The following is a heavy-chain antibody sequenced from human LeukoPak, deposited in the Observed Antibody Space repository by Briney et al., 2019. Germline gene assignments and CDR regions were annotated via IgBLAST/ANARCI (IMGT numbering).Heavy chain of an antibody. V-gene: IGHV4-34*01. CDR1: GFTFSNYA. CDR3: ARGRRDYVWGSYRLNFDY. CDR2: INHSGST. D-gene: IGHD3-16*02. J-gene: IGHJ4*02. Sequence: AGGSLRLSCAASGFTFSNYAMSWVRQAPGQGLEWIGEINHSGSTNYNPSLKSRVTISVDTSKNQFSLKLSSVTAADTAVYYCARGRRDYVWGSYRLNFDYWGQGTLVTVSS.